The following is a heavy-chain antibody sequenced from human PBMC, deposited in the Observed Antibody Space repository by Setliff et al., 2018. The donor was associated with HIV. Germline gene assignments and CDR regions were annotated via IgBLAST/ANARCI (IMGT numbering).Heavy chain of an antibody. J-gene: IGHJ6*03. Sequence: KSSETLSLTSAASGYSISSGYYWGWIRQPPGKGLEWIGSIYHSGSTYYNPSLKSRVTISVDTSKNQFSLKLSSVTAADTAVYYCARQGGYSGYGFYYYYYYMDVWGKGTTVTVSS. CDR1: GYSISSGYY. D-gene: IGHD5-12*01. V-gene: IGHV4-38-2*01. CDR2: IYHSGST. CDR3: ARQGGYSGYGFYYYYYYMDV.